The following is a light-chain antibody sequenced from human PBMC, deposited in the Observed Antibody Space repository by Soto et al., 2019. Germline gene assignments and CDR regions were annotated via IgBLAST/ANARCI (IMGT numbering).Light chain of an antibody. V-gene: IGLV2-14*01. CDR1: SSDVGGYNY. J-gene: IGLJ1*01. CDR3: SSYATSSTPYV. CDR2: EVS. Sequence: QSALTQPRSVSGSPGQSVTISCTGTSSDVGGYNYVSWYQQHPGKAPKLMIYEVSNRPSGVSNRFSGSKSGNTASLTISGLQAEDEADYYCSSYATSSTPYVFGPGTKLTV.